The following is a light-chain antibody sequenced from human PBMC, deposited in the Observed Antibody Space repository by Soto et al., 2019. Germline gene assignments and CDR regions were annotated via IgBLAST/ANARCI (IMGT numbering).Light chain of an antibody. V-gene: IGKV3-11*01. J-gene: IGKJ5*01. CDR1: QTISGT. Sequence: EIVMTQSPATLSVSPGGSATLSCRASQTISGTLAWYQQKPGQAPRLLIYDASNRANGVPARFGGSGSGTDFTLTINSLEPEDFAVYYCQQRNVWPPITFGQGTRLEIK. CDR3: QQRNVWPPIT. CDR2: DAS.